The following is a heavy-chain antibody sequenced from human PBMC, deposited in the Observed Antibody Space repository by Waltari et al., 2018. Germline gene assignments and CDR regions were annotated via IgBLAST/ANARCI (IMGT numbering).Heavy chain of an antibody. CDR1: GFTFSSYS. V-gene: IGHV3-21*01. Sequence: EVQLVESGGGLVKPGGSLRLSCAASGFTFSSYSMNWVRQAPGKGLEWVSSIGSSSSNISYADSVKGRFTITRANAKNSLYLQMNSLRAEDTAVYYCARAFGPQRGPFDYWGQGTLVTVSS. J-gene: IGHJ4*02. D-gene: IGHD3-10*01. CDR2: IGSSSSNI. CDR3: ARAFGPQRGPFDY.